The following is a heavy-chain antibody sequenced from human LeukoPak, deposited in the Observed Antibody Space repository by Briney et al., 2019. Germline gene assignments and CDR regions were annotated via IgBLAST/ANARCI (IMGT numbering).Heavy chain of an antibody. CDR1: GFTFSSYA. V-gene: IGHV3-23*01. CDR3: AKSLIVVVITFDY. J-gene: IGHJ4*02. D-gene: IGHD3-22*01. Sequence: GGSLRLSCAASGFTFSSYAMSWVRQAPGKGLEWVSAISGSGGSTYYADPAKGRFTISRDNSKNTLYLQMNSLRAEDTAVYYCAKSLIVVVITFDYWGQGTLVTVSS. CDR2: ISGSGGST.